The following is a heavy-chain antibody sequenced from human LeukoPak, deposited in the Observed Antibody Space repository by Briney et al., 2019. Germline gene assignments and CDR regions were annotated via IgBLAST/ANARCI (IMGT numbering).Heavy chain of an antibody. J-gene: IGHJ6*02. Sequence: SVKVSCKASGGTFISYAISWVRQAPGQGLEWMGGIIPIFGTANYAQKCQGRVTITADESTSTAYMELSSLRSEDTAVYYCANQGYDFWSGYSYYYYYYGMDVWGQGTTVTVSS. CDR1: GGTFISYA. D-gene: IGHD3-3*01. CDR3: ANQGYDFWSGYSYYYYYYGMDV. CDR2: IIPIFGTA. V-gene: IGHV1-69*13.